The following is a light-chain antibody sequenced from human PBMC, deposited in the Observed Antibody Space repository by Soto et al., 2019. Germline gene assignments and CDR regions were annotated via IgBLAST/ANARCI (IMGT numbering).Light chain of an antibody. V-gene: IGKV1-39*01. Sequence: DIQMTQSPSSLSASVGDRVTITCRASQSISSYLNWYQQKPGKAPKLLIYAASSLKSGVPSRFSGSGSGTDFTLTISRLQPEYFATYYCQQSYSTPFTFGGGTKVEIK. CDR3: QQSYSTPFT. J-gene: IGKJ4*01. CDR1: QSISSY. CDR2: AAS.